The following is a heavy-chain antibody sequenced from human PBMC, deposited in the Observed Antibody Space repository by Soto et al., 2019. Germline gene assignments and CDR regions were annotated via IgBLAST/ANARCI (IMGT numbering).Heavy chain of an antibody. CDR1: GGSISSGDYY. CDR2: IYYSGST. Sequence: QVQLQESGPGLVKPSQTLSLTCTVSGGSISSGDYYWSWIRQPPGKGLEWIGYIYYSGSTYYNPTLKSRVTISVDTSKIQCSLKLSSVTAADTAVYSCARGGLRGSVVDYWGQGTLVTVSS. V-gene: IGHV4-30-4*01. J-gene: IGHJ4*02. CDR3: ARGGLRGSVVDY. D-gene: IGHD2-21*01.